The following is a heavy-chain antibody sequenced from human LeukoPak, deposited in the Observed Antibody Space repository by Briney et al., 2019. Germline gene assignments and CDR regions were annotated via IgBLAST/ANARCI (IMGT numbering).Heavy chain of an antibody. J-gene: IGHJ6*03. CDR2: INGIGGST. CDR1: GFTFSSYG. CDR3: SAGRSGKPYYYYYYMDV. Sequence: PAGTLSLSCAASGFTFSSYGMSWVRQAPGKGLEWVSAINGIGGSTYYADSVKCRFILSTNTSKTTEYLQMNGLRGETTAVYSWSAGRSGKPYYYYYYMDVWGKGTTVTVSS. D-gene: IGHD1-14*01. V-gene: IGHV3-23*01.